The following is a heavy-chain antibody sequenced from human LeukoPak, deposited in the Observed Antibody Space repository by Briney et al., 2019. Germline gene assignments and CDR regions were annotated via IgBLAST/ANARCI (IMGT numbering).Heavy chain of an antibody. V-gene: IGHV1-24*01. D-gene: IGHD3-9*01. J-gene: IGHJ4*02. CDR2: FDPEDGET. CDR1: GGTFSSYA. CDR3: ATVTLRYFDWLRGGDFDY. Sequence: ASVTVSCKASGGTFSSYAISWVRQAPGKGLEWMGGFDPEDGETIYAQKFQGRVTMTEDTSTDAAYMELSSLRSEDTAVYYCATVTLRYFDWLRGGDFDYWGQGTLVTVSS.